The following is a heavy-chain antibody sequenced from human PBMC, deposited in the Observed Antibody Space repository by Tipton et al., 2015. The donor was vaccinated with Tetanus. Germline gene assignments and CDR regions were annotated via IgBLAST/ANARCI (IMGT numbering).Heavy chain of an antibody. D-gene: IGHD1-26*01. Sequence: SLRLSCAASGFTFSNAWMSWVRQAPGKGLEWVGRIKSNTDGGTTDYAAPVKGRFTISRDDSKNTLYLQMNSLKTEDTAVYYCTPVPLESMRWELLGSPGGWFDPWGQGTLVTVSS. CDR3: TPVPLESMRWELLGSPGGWFDP. CDR2: IKSNTDGGTT. CDR1: GFTFSNAW. V-gene: IGHV3-15*01. J-gene: IGHJ5*02.